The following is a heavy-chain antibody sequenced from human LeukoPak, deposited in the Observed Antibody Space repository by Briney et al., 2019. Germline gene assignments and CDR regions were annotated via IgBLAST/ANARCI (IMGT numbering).Heavy chain of an antibody. CDR3: AKEEGHASFSGTAGFDA. V-gene: IGHV3-74*03. Sequence: GGSLRLSCAASGFTFSSYGMHWVRQVPGKGPDWVSRVRSDESEVTYADSVKGRFTISRDNAKNTVYLQMNNLRFDDTAVYYLAKEEGHASFSGTAGFDAWGQGTVVTVPS. CDR1: GFTFSSYG. D-gene: IGHD1-1*01. J-gene: IGHJ5*02. CDR2: VRSDESEV.